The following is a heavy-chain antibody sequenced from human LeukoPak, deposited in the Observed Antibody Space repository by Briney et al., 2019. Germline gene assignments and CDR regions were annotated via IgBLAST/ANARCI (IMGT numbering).Heavy chain of an antibody. J-gene: IGHJ4*02. CDR1: GFTFSSYD. D-gene: IGHD6-19*01. CDR2: IGTAGDT. V-gene: IGHV3-13*01. Sequence: GGSLRLSCAASGFTFSSYDMHWVRQATGKGLEWVSAIGTAGDTYYPGSVKGRFTISRENAKNSLYLHMNSLRAGDTAVYYCARGQWLVSGYYFDYWGQGTLVTVSS. CDR3: ARGQWLVSGYYFDY.